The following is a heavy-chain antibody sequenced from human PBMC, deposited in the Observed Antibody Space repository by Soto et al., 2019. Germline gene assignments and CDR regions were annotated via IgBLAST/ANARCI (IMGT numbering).Heavy chain of an antibody. CDR3: ARDPPYGSGTSQNYGMDV. J-gene: IGHJ6*02. D-gene: IGHD3-10*01. CDR1: GFTFNTYW. CDR2: IKQDGSET. V-gene: IGHV3-7*04. Sequence: EVQLVESGGGLVQPGGSLRLSCAASGFTFNTYWMTWVRQAPGKGLEWVANIKQDGSETYYVDSVKGRFTISRDNAKNSLYLQMNSRRAEDTAVYYCARDPPYGSGTSQNYGMDVGGQGPTVTVSS.